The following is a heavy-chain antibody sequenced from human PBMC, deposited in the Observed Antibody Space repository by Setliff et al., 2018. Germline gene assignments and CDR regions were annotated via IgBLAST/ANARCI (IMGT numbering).Heavy chain of an antibody. Sequence: GGSLRLSCVASGFTFSNYAMAWVRQAPGKGLEWVSAISGRGDSTYYADSVKGRFTISRDNSKNTLYLQLNSLRAEDTAIYYCAGGYPSNFDYWGQGTLVTVSS. CDR2: ISGRGDST. CDR1: GFTFSNYA. D-gene: IGHD3-22*01. V-gene: IGHV3-23*01. CDR3: AGGYPSNFDY. J-gene: IGHJ4*02.